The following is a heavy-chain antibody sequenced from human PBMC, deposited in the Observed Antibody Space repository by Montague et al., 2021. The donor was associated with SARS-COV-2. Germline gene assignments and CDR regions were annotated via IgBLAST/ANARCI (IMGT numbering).Heavy chain of an antibody. J-gene: IGHJ3*02. CDR2: IYYSGTT. V-gene: IGHV4-39*01. Sequence: SETLSLTCTVSGGSITRNYYWGWIRQPPGKGLEWVGNIYYSGTTFISPFLESRVTISVDASKNQFSLNLTSVTAADTAVYYCARPLVRGVPKAFDIWGQGALVIVSS. CDR3: ARPLVRGVPKAFDI. CDR1: GGSITRNYY. D-gene: IGHD3-10*01.